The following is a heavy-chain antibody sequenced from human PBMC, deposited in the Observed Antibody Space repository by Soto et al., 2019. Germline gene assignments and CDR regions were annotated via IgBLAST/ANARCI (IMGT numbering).Heavy chain of an antibody. D-gene: IGHD3-22*01. V-gene: IGHV3-48*03. CDR1: GFTFSNYE. CDR2: ISTTSSHI. Sequence: EVQLVESGGTLVQPGGSLRLSCAASGFTFSNYEMSWVRQAPGKGLEWVSYISTTSSHIYYADSVKGRFTISRDNAKNSLYLQMNSLRAEDTAVYRCARENYDVSGYFLDFWGQGTLVTVSS. J-gene: IGHJ4*02. CDR3: ARENYDVSGYFLDF.